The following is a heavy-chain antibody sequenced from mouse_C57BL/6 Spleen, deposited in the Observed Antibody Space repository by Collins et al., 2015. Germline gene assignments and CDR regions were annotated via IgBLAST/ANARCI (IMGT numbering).Heavy chain of an antibody. J-gene: IGHJ3*01. CDR1: ITSDYA. D-gene: IGHD2-4*01. V-gene: IGHV3-2*02. Sequence: ITSDYAWNWIRQFPGNKLEWMGYISYSGSTSYNPSLKSRISITRDTSKNQFFLQLNSVTTEDTATYYCARYDYDAYWGQGTLVTVSA. CDR3: ARYDYDAY. CDR2: ISYSGST.